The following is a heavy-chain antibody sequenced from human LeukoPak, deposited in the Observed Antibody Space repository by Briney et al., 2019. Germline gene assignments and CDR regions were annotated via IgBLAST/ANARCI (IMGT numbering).Heavy chain of an antibody. CDR1: GFTFDDYG. J-gene: IGHJ4*02. V-gene: IGHV3-20*04. CDR3: ARESYDILTDYYNVDY. Sequence: GGSLRLSCTASGFTFDDYGMSWVRQGTGKGLEWVSGINWNGGNTGYADSVKGRFTISRDNAKNSLYLQMNSLRAEDTALYYCARESYDILTDYYNVDYWGQGTLVTVSS. CDR2: INWNGGNT. D-gene: IGHD3-9*01.